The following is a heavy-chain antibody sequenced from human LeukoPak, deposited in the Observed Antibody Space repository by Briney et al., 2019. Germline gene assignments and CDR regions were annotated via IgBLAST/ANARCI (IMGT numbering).Heavy chain of an antibody. D-gene: IGHD6-19*01. CDR2: IKQDGSEK. CDR1: GFTFSNYW. J-gene: IGHJ4*02. V-gene: IGHV3-7*01. Sequence: GGSLRLSCAASGFTFSNYWMSWVRQAPGKGLEWVANIKQDGSEKHYVDSVKGRFTISTDNAKNSMDLQMNSLRAEDTAVYYCAKGSGWYFDYWGQGTLVTVSS. CDR3: AKGSGWYFDY.